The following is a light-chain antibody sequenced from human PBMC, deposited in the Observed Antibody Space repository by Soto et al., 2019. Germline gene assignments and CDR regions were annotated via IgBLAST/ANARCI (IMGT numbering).Light chain of an antibody. CDR2: AAS. CDR1: QSIGGF. V-gene: IGKV1-39*01. CDR3: QQTDTYPYT. J-gene: IGKJ2*01. Sequence: DIQMTQSPSSLSVSVGDRVTITCRASQSIGGFLNWYQQKLGKAPKLLIYAASSLQSGVPSRFSGSGSGTDFTLTISSLQPEDFATYYCQQTDTYPYTFGQGTKVEIK.